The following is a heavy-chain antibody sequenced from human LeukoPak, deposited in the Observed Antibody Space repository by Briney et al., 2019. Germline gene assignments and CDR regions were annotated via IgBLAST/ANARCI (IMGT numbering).Heavy chain of an antibody. J-gene: IGHJ4*02. Sequence: GGTLRLSCAASGFTFSSYGMSWVRQAPGKGLRWVSAISGSGGSTYYADSVKGRFTISRDNSKNTLYLQMNSLRAEDTAVYYCARGHSGWYDYWGQGTLVTVSS. CDR2: ISGSGGST. CDR3: ARGHSGWYDY. CDR1: GFTFSSYG. V-gene: IGHV3-23*01. D-gene: IGHD6-19*01.